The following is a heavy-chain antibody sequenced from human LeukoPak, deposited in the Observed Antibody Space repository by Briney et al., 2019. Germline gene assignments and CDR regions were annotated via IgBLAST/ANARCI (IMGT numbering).Heavy chain of an antibody. Sequence: ASVKVSCKASGYTFTSYYMHWVRQAPGQGLEWVGIINPTAGTTVYAQNFQGRVTMTRDTSTSTVYMELSSLKSEDTTMYYCTRRVATWYYFDYWGQGTLVTVSS. V-gene: IGHV1-46*01. CDR1: GYTFTSYY. CDR3: TRRVATWYYFDY. D-gene: IGHD5-12*01. J-gene: IGHJ4*02. CDR2: INPTAGTT.